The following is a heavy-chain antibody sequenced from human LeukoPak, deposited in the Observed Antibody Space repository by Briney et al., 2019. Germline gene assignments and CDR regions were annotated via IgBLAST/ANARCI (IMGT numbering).Heavy chain of an antibody. CDR3: ARAQGDYGMDV. J-gene: IGHJ6*02. CDR2: IYHSGST. Sequence: SETLSLTCAVSGGSISSGGYSWSWIRQPPGKGLEWIGYIYHSGSTYYNPSLKSRVTISVDRSKNQFSLKLSSVTVADTAVYYCARAQGDYGMDVWGQGTTVTVSS. V-gene: IGHV4-30-2*01. CDR1: GGSISSGGYS.